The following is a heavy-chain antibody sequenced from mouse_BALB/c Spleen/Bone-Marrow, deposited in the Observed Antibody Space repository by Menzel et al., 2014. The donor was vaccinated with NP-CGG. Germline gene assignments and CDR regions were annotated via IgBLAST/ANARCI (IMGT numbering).Heavy chain of an antibody. CDR2: INPDRRTI. D-gene: IGHD1-2*01. CDR3: ARLHYYGYGAY. J-gene: IGHJ3*01. CDR1: GFDFSXXW. Sequence: EVQLQESGGGLVQPGGSLKLSCAASGFDFSXXWMXXVRXAPGKXLEXIGEINPDRRTINYSPSLKDKFVISRDNAKNTLYLLMSKVRSEYTALYYCARLHYYGYGAYWGQGTLVTVSA. V-gene: IGHV4-1*02.